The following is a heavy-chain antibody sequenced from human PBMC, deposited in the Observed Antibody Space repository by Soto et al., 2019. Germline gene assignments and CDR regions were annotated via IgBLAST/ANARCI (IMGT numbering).Heavy chain of an antibody. D-gene: IGHD3-10*01. CDR3: AKDAFGYGSGNLDAFDI. J-gene: IGHJ3*02. V-gene: IGHV3-23*01. CDR1: GFTFSSYA. Sequence: PGGSLRLSCAASGFTFSSYAMSWVRQAPGKGLEWVSAISGSGGSTYYADSVKGRFTISRDNSKNTLYLQMNSLRAEDTAVYYCAKDAFGYGSGNLDAFDIWGQGTMVTVSS. CDR2: ISGSGGST.